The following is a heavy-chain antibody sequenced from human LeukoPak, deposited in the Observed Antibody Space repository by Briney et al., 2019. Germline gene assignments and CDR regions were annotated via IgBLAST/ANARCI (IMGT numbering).Heavy chain of an antibody. D-gene: IGHD3-22*01. V-gene: IGHV1-18*01. CDR1: GYTFSSYG. CDR3: ARSQYYYDSSGSLYFDY. CDR2: ISGYNGNI. J-gene: IGHJ4*02. Sequence: ASVKVSCKASGYTFSSYGISWVRQAPGQGLEWMGWISGYNGNINYAQKLQGRVTMATDTSTSTAYMELRSPRSDDTAVYYCARSQYYYDSSGSLYFDYWGQGTLVTVSS.